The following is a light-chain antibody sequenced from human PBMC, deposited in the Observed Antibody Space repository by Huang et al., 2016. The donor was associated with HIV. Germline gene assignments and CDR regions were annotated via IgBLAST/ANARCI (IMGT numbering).Light chain of an antibody. Sequence: DIVMTQSPLTLPVTPGESASISCRSNQSLLYRNGYNYLDWYVQKTGQSPQILIYLVRHRSFGVPDRFSFTGSDTNFTLRISSVEAEDVGVYYCMQTLQIPITFGQGTRLEIK. CDR1: QSLLYRNGYNY. J-gene: IGKJ5*01. CDR2: LVR. CDR3: MQTLQIPIT. V-gene: IGKV2-28*01.